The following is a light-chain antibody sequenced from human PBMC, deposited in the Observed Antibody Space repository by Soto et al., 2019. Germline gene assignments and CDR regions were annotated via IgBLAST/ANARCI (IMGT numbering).Light chain of an antibody. CDR3: RQYYNTPYT. Sequence: DIVMTPSPDSLAVSLGKRPTFYCKSSQSVLYSFNNKNYLACYQQKPGQPPKRLICGPSTRESWVPDRFSGSGAGTDFTLTISSLQAEYVAVYYCRQYYNTPYTFGQGTKLEIK. J-gene: IGKJ2*01. CDR2: GPS. CDR1: QSVLYSFNNKNY. V-gene: IGKV4-1*01.